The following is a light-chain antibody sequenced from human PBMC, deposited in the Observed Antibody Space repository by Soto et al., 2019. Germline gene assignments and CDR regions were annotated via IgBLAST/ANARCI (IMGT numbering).Light chain of an antibody. CDR3: QQYNNWPPCT. J-gene: IGKJ2*02. V-gene: IGKV3-15*01. Sequence: EVVFAQSPGTLPLSPGARATLSCRASQSVSNDYVAWVQQKPGQTPRLLIYSVSSRATGIPARFSGSGSGTEFTLTISSLQSEDFAVYYCQQYNNWPPCTSAQRTK. CDR2: SVS. CDR1: QSVSND.